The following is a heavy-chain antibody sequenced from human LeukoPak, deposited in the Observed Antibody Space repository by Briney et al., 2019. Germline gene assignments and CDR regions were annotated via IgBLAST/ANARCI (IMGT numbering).Heavy chain of an antibody. D-gene: IGHD4-17*01. V-gene: IGHV4-59*01. CDR1: GGSISSYY. CDR2: IYYSGST. Sequence: PSETLSLTCTVSGGSISSYYWSWIRQPPGKGLEWIGYIYYSGSTNYNPSLKSRVTISVGTSKNQFSLKLSSVTAADTAVYYCARGTVYGAIDYWGQGTLVTVSS. CDR3: ARGTVYGAIDY. J-gene: IGHJ4*02.